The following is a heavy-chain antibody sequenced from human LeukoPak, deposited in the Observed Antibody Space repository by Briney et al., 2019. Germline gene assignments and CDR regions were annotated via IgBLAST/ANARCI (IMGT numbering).Heavy chain of an antibody. Sequence: GGSLRLSCAASGFDVSINYMNWIRQAPEKGLERVSIIHNDGRTYYADSVKGRFTVSRDKSKNTVSLQMDSLRVDDTGVYYCARGFLQLTPYYFDYWGQGTLVTVSS. D-gene: IGHD1-1*01. CDR3: ARGFLQLTPYYFDY. J-gene: IGHJ4*02. CDR1: GFDVSINY. CDR2: IHNDGRT. V-gene: IGHV3-66*01.